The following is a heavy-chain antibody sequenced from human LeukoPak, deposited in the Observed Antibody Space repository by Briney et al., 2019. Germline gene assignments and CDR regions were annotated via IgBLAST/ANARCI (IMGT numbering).Heavy chain of an antibody. CDR1: GFTFSDYY. Sequence: PGGSLRLSCAASGFTFSDYYMSWIRQAPGKGLEWVSYISSSGSTIYYADSVKGRFTISRDNAKNSLYLQMNSLRAEDTAVYYCARASNVVVVAADPHNYYYGMDVWGQGTTVTVSS. CDR2: ISSSGSTI. V-gene: IGHV3-11*01. CDR3: ARASNVVVVAADPHNYYYGMDV. J-gene: IGHJ6*02. D-gene: IGHD2-15*01.